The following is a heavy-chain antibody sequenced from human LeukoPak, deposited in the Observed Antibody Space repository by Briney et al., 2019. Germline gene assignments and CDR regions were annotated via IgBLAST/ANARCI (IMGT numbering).Heavy chain of an antibody. D-gene: IGHD3-16*01. Sequence: ASVKVSCKASGYTFTAYYIHWVRQAPGQGLEWMGRINPNSGGTNYARKFQGRVTMTRDTSINTAYMELSRLRSDDTAVYYCARDDTYDSPGYWGQGTLVTVSS. CDR2: INPNSGGT. J-gene: IGHJ4*02. V-gene: IGHV1-2*06. CDR1: GYTFTAYY. CDR3: ARDDTYDSPGY.